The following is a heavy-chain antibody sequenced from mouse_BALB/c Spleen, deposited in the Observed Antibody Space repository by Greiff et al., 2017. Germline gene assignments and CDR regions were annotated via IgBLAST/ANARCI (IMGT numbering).Heavy chain of an antibody. Sequence: EVMLVESGGGLVQPGGSLRLSCATSGFTFTDYYMSWVRQPPGKALEWLGLIRNKANGYTSAYSASVKGRFTISRDNSQSILYLQMNTLRAEYSATYYFASANDDDERYSMDYWGQGTSVTVSS. D-gene: IGHD2-4*01. V-gene: IGHV7-3*02. J-gene: IGHJ4*01. CDR3: ASANDDDERYSMDY. CDR2: IRNKANGYTS. CDR1: GFTFTDYY.